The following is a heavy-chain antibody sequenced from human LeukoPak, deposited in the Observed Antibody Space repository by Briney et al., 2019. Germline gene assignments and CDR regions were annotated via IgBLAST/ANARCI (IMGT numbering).Heavy chain of an antibody. CDR3: ASGTLNSGRNGWFDP. Sequence: PSETLSLTCTVSGGSISSGGYYWSWIRQPPGKGLEWIGYIYHSGSTYYNPSLKSRVTISVDRSKNQFSLKLSSVTAADTAVYYCASGTLNSGRNGWFDPXGQGTLVTVSS. CDR1: GGSISSGGYY. J-gene: IGHJ5*02. V-gene: IGHV4-30-2*01. CDR2: IYHSGST. D-gene: IGHD1-26*01.